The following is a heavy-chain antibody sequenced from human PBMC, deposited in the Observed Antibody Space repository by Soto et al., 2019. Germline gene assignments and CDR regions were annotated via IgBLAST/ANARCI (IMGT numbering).Heavy chain of an antibody. CDR1: GFTFSSYS. V-gene: IGHV3-21*01. Sequence: EVQLVESGGGLVKPGGSLRLSCAASGFTFSSYSMNWVRQAPGKGLEWVSSISSSSSYIYYADSVKGRFTISRDNAKNSLYLQMNSLRAEDTAVYYCARDREYHYGSGLGDYYYYYGMDVWGQGTTVTVSS. D-gene: IGHD3-10*01. CDR3: ARDREYHYGSGLGDYYYYYGMDV. CDR2: ISSSSSYI. J-gene: IGHJ6*02.